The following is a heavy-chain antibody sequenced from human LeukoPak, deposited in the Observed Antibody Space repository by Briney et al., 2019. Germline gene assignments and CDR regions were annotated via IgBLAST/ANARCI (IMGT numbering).Heavy chain of an antibody. Sequence: SETLSLTCTVSGGSTSSYYWSWIRQPPGKGLEWIGYIYYSGSTNYNPSLKSRVTISVDTSKNQFSLKLSSVTAADTAVYYCARERRDGYNSGHAFDIWGQGTMVTVSS. CDR3: ARERRDGYNSGHAFDI. D-gene: IGHD5-24*01. J-gene: IGHJ3*02. CDR1: GGSTSSYY. CDR2: IYYSGST. V-gene: IGHV4-59*01.